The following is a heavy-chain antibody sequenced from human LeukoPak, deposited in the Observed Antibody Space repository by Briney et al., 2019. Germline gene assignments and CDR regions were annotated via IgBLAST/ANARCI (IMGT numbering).Heavy chain of an antibody. D-gene: IGHD3-10*01. Sequence: GGSLRLSCAVSGFTFSSYWMTWVRQAPGKGLEWVANINKDGSEIYYGDSVKGRFTIPRDNAKNSLYLQMNSLRAEDTAVYYCARPYYYSSGSLPYWGQGTLVTVSS. V-gene: IGHV3-7*01. J-gene: IGHJ4*02. CDR3: ARPYYYSSGSLPY. CDR1: GFTFSSYW. CDR2: INKDGSEI.